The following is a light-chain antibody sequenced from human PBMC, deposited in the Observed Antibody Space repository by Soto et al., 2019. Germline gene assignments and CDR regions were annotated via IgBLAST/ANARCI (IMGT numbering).Light chain of an antibody. Sequence: IQLTQSPSSLSASVGDRVTITCQANHDISDYLNWYQQKPGKAPNLLIYDTSNLKTGVPSRFSGSGSGTDFTLTINNLQPEDVATYYCQQYDNLPLTFGGGTKVDI. CDR2: DTS. CDR1: HDISDY. V-gene: IGKV1-33*01. J-gene: IGKJ4*01. CDR3: QQYDNLPLT.